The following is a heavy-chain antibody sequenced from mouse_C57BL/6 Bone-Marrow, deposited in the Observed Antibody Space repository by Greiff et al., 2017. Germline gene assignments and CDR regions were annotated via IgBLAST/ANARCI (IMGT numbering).Heavy chain of an antibody. CDR3: ARGIYDGFLWFAY. V-gene: IGHV1-7*01. Sequence: QVHVKQSGAELAKPGASVTLSCKASGYTFTSYWMHWVKQRPGQGLEWIGYINPSSGYTKYNQKFKDKATLTADQSSSTAYMQLSSLTYEDSAVYYCARGIYDGFLWFAYWGQGTLVTVSA. CDR2: INPSSGYT. J-gene: IGHJ3*01. D-gene: IGHD2-3*01. CDR1: GYTFTSYW.